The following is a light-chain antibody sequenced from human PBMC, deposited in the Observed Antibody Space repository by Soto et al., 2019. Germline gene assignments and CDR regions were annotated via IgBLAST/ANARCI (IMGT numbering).Light chain of an antibody. CDR2: EAT. J-gene: IGKJ4*01. V-gene: IGKV1-33*01. CDR3: QQYVNLPLT. CDR1: QDLKNY. Sequence: DIQMTQSPSSLSASVGDRVTITCQASQDLKNYLNWYQQKPGKAPNLLIYEATSLETGVPSRFSGGASGAHFTFTISSLQPEDFATSYCQQYVNLPLTFGGGTKVEVK.